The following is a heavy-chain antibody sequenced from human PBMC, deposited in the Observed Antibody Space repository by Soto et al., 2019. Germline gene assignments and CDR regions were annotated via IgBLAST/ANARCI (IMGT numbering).Heavy chain of an antibody. CDR1: GFTFSIYT. Sequence: EVQLLESGGGLVQPAGSLRLSCAASGFTFSIYTMSWFRQAPGKGLEWVSSIYGNGRSTFYSASVKGRFPISRDNSGNTVYLQMSSLRAEDTAIYYCAKDFTPDSRWDIDYWGQGSLVTVSS. D-gene: IGHD1-26*01. CDR2: IYGNGRST. CDR3: AKDFTPDSRWDIDY. V-gene: IGHV3-23*01. J-gene: IGHJ4*02.